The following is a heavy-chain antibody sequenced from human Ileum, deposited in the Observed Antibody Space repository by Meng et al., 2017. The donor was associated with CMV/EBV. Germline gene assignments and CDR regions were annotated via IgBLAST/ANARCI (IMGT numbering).Heavy chain of an antibody. CDR3: ASGWYVDY. CDR2: ISSSGGST. Sequence: GESLKISCVVSGLTFSSYGMSWVRQAPGKGLEWVPVISSSGGSTYYADSVKGRFTVPRDNSKNTLYLQTKSLRAEDTAVYYCASGWYVDYWGQGTLVTVSS. D-gene: IGHD6-19*01. J-gene: IGHJ4*02. V-gene: IGHV3-23*01. CDR1: GLTFSSYG.